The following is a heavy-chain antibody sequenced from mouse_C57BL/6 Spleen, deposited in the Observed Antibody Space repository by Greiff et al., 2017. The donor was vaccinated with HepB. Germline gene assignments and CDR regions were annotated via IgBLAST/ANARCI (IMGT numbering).Heavy chain of an antibody. Sequence: VQLQQSGAELMKPGASVKLSCKATGYTFTGYWIEWVKQRPGHGLEWIGEILPGSGSTNYNEKFKGKATFTADTSSNTAYMQLSSLTTEDSAINYCARVKFITTVVAHYYAMDYWGQGTSVTVSS. CDR2: ILPGSGST. CDR3: ARVKFITTVVAHYYAMDY. CDR1: GYTFTGYW. J-gene: IGHJ4*01. D-gene: IGHD1-1*01. V-gene: IGHV1-9*01.